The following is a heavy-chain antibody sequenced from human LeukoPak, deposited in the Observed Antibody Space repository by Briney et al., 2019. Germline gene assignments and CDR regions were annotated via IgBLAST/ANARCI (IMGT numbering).Heavy chain of an antibody. D-gene: IGHD4-17*01. CDR2: ISAYNGNT. CDR3: ARDRVGGDLTGVSLY. CDR1: GYPFDNFG. Sequence: AAVKVSCKASGYPFDNFGLTWVRQAPGQGLEWMGWISAYNGNTHYAQKFRGRLTLTTETSTSTVYLELRSLKSDDTAVYYCARDRVGGDLTGVSLYWGQGTLVTVSS. V-gene: IGHV1-18*01. J-gene: IGHJ4*01.